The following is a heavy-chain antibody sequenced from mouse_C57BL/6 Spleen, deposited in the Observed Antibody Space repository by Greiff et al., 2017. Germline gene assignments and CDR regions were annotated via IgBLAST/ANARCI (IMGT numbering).Heavy chain of an antibody. CDR2: IDPSDSYT. CDR1: GYTFTSYW. CDR3: ARRVITGYFDV. J-gene: IGHJ1*03. Sequence: QVQLQQSGAELVKPGASVKLSCKASGYTFTSYWMQWVKQRPGQGLEWIGEIDPSDSYTNYNQKVKGKGTLTVDTSSSTAYMQLRSLTSADSAVYYCARRVITGYFDVWGTGTTVTVSS. V-gene: IGHV1-50*01. D-gene: IGHD1-1*01.